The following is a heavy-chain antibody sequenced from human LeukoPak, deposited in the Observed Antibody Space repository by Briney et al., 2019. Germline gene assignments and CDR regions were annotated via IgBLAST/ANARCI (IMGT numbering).Heavy chain of an antibody. J-gene: IGHJ3*02. CDR1: GFNFGSYA. CDR2: IYHSGST. V-gene: IGHV4-38-2*01. Sequence: GSLRLSCVGSGFNFGSYALSWVRQAPGKGLEWIGSIYHSGSTYYNPSLKSRVTISVDTSKNQFSLKLSSVTAADTAVYYCGGIAVARDTFDIWGQGTMVTVSS. CDR3: GGIAVARDTFDI. D-gene: IGHD6-19*01.